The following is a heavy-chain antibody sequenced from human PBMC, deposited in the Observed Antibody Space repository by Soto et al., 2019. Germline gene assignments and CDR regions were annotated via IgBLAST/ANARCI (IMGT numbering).Heavy chain of an antibody. J-gene: IGHJ5*02. V-gene: IGHV4-39*01. Sequence: PSETLSLTFTVSGGSISSSIYYWGWIRQPPGKGLEWIGSIYYSGSTYYNPSLKSRVTISVDTSKNQFSLKLSSVTAADTAVYYCARRDDSSGYYYWFDPWGQGTLVTVSS. D-gene: IGHD3-22*01. CDR3: ARRDDSSGYYYWFDP. CDR1: GGSISSSIYY. CDR2: IYYSGST.